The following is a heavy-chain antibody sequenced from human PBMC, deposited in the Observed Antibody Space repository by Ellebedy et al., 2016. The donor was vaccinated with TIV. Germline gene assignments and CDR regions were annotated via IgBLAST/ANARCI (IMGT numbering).Heavy chain of an antibody. Sequence: ASVKVSCKASGYTFTDYYIHWVRQAPGQGLEWMGWINPDSGGTNLPQKFQGRVTMSRDTSVNTAYMELSRLQSDDTAVYYCARVLRATSGMDVWGQGTTVIVS. V-gene: IGHV1-2*02. J-gene: IGHJ6*02. CDR3: ARVLRATSGMDV. CDR1: GYTFTDYY. CDR2: INPDSGGT. D-gene: IGHD4/OR15-4a*01.